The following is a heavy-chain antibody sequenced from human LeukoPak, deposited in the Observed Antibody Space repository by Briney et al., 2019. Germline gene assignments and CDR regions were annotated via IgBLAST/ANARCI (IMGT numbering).Heavy chain of an antibody. Sequence: GSLRLSCAASGFTFSDYSMNWVRQPPGKGLEWIGEINHSGSTNYSPSLKSRVTISVDTSKNQFSLNLSSVTAADTAVFYCARRSGSYHYYMDVWSKGTTVTVSS. J-gene: IGHJ6*03. V-gene: IGHV4-34*01. CDR2: INHSGST. CDR3: ARRSGSYHYYMDV. D-gene: IGHD1-26*01. CDR1: GFTFSDYS.